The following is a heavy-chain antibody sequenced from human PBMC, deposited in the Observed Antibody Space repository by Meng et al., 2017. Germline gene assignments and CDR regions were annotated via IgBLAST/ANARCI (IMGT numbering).Heavy chain of an antibody. Sequence: QVRDKEGGSGLVKLSHTLSRPRAVFGGAIGSDGSFCSWIRQSAGKGLGWFGRIHTSGSTNYNPSIKSRFTISVDTSKNQFSLKLSSVTAADTAVYYCARDGPGPSGWYSDWFDPWGQGTLVTVSS. CDR2: IHTSGST. CDR1: GGAIGSDGSF. D-gene: IGHD6-19*01. J-gene: IGHJ5*02. CDR3: ARDGPGPSGWYSDWFDP. V-gene: IGHV4-61*02.